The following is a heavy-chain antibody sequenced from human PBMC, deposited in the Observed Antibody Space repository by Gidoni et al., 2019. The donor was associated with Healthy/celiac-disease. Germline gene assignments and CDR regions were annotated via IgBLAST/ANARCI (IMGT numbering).Heavy chain of an antibody. Sequence: QVQLVESGGGVVQPGRSLRLSCAASGFTFSSYGMHWVRQAPGKGLEGVAVISYDGSNKYYADSVKGRFTISRDNSKNTLYLQMNSLRAEDTAVYYCAKDLQTGTTGSSDYWGQGTLVTVSS. CDR1: GFTFSSYG. J-gene: IGHJ4*02. CDR2: ISYDGSNK. CDR3: AKDLQTGTTGSSDY. V-gene: IGHV3-30*18. D-gene: IGHD1-7*01.